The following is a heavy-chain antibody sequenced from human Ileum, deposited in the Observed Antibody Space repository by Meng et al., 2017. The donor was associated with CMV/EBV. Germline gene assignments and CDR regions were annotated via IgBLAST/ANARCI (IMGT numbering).Heavy chain of an antibody. D-gene: IGHD4-23*01. J-gene: IGHJ4*02. Sequence: GGSLRLSCAASGFPFSSFAMHWVRQAPGWGLEWVSSISTTSTYIYYAGSVKGRFTISRDNAKNSLCLQMNSLRTEDTAVYYCARLVGTPGKYYLDYWGQGTLVTVSS. CDR3: ARLVGTPGKYYLDY. V-gene: IGHV3-21*01. CDR1: GFPFSSFA. CDR2: ISTTSTYI.